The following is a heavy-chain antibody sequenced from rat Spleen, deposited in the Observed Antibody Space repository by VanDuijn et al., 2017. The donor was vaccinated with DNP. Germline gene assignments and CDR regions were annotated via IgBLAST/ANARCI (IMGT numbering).Heavy chain of an antibody. Sequence: EVQLVESGGGLVQPGRSLKLSCTASGFTFSDYYMAWVRQAPTKGLEWVATISYDGDRTYYRDSVKGRFTISRDDAKSTLYLQMDSLRSEDTATYYCARDDYGSSGGMDAWGQGTSVTVSS. CDR3: ARDDYGSSGGMDA. J-gene: IGHJ4*01. CDR2: ISYDGDRT. V-gene: IGHV5-7*01. D-gene: IGHD1-3*01. CDR1: GFTFSDYY.